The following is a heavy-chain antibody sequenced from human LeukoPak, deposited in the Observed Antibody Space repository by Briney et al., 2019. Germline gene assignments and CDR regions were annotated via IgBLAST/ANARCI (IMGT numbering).Heavy chain of an antibody. J-gene: IGHJ4*02. CDR2: IIPFLGVV. CDR1: GGTFSGYS. CDR3: ARAVDYLHYLDT. Sequence: GASVKVSCKASGGTFSGYSITWVRQAPGQGLEWMGRIIPFLGVVNYAQKFQGRVTITADKSTSTAYMEVSSLRSGDTAVYYCARAVDYLHYLDTWGRGTLVTVSS. D-gene: IGHD3-16*01. V-gene: IGHV1-69*02.